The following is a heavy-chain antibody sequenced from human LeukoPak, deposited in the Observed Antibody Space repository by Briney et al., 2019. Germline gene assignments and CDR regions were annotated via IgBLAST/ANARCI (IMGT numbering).Heavy chain of an antibody. Sequence: SETLSLTCTVSGGSISSSSYYWGWIRQPPGKGLEWIGSIYYSGTTYYNPSLKSRVTVSVDTSKNQFSLKLSSVTAADTAVYYCATDSPNYDILTRWFDPWGQGTLVTVSS. J-gene: IGHJ5*02. CDR2: IYYSGTT. D-gene: IGHD3-9*01. V-gene: IGHV4-39*07. CDR1: GGSISSSSYY. CDR3: ATDSPNYDILTRWFDP.